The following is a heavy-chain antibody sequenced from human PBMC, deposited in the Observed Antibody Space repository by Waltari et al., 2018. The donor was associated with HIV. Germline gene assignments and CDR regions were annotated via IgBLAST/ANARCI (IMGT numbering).Heavy chain of an antibody. V-gene: IGHV4-39*01. Sequence: QMQLQESGPGLAKPLETLSLICKVSGGSIKSSSYYWGWIGSIFYSGQKYYNSALKSRITMSINTSKNQVSLSLTSETAADTAEYYCARRFDYDENSEYEEGSFDIWGPGTTVIVSS. CDR1: GGSIKSSSYY. CDR3: ARRFDYDENSEYEEGSFDI. CDR2: IFYSGQK. J-gene: IGHJ3*02. D-gene: IGHD3-16*01.